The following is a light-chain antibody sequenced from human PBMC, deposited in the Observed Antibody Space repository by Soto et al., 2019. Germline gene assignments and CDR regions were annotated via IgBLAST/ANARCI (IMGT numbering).Light chain of an antibody. CDR3: QQYNNWPRE. V-gene: IGKV3-15*01. Sequence: EIVMTQSPATLSVSPGERATLSCRASQSVSGNLAWYQQKPGQAPRLLIYGASTRATGIPARFSGSGSGTEFTLTISILQSEDFAVYYCQQYNNWPREFGQGTKVEIK. CDR2: GAS. J-gene: IGKJ1*01. CDR1: QSVSGN.